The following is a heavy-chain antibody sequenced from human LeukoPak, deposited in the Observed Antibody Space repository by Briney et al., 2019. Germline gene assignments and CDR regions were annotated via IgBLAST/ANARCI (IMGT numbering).Heavy chain of an antibody. Sequence: SETLSLTCAVYGGSFSGYYWSWIRQPPGKGLEWIGEINHSGSTNYNPSLKSRVTISVDTSKNQFSLKLSSVTAADTTVYYCARNPPYYYDSSGYYAFDYWGQGTLVTVSS. CDR1: GGSFSGYY. J-gene: IGHJ4*02. D-gene: IGHD3-22*01. CDR2: INHSGST. CDR3: ARNPPYYYDSSGYYAFDY. V-gene: IGHV4-34*01.